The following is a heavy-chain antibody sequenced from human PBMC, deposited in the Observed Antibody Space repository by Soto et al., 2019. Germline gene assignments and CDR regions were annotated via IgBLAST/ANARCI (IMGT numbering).Heavy chain of an antibody. CDR3: ARAEQLDGIVVIAGALRVGAFDT. CDR1: GGSISSGDYY. Sequence: QVQLQESGPGLVKPSQTLSLTCTVSGGSISSGDYYWNWIRQPPGKGLEWIGYIYYSGSTYYNPSLKSRVTISGDTFNHHFPLTLSPMVAADKAVYYCARAEQLDGIVVIAGALRVGAFDTLGQGTMGTVSS. D-gene: IGHD2-2*01. V-gene: IGHV4-30-4*01. CDR2: IYYSGST. J-gene: IGHJ3*02.